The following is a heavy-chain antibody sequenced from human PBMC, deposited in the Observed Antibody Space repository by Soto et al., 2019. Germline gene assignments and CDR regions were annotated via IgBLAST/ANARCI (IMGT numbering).Heavy chain of an antibody. J-gene: IGHJ4*02. V-gene: IGHV3-48*02. CDR1: GFIFSSYG. CDR3: ARDVGYYYDSSGYYRFDY. CDR2: ISSSSSTI. Sequence: EVQLLESGGSLVQPGGSLRLSCAASGFIFSSYGMNWVRQAPGKGLEWVSFISSSSSTIYYADSVKGRFTISRDNAKNSLYLKMNSLRDEDTAVYYCARDVGYYYDSSGYYRFDYWGQGTLVTVSS. D-gene: IGHD3-22*01.